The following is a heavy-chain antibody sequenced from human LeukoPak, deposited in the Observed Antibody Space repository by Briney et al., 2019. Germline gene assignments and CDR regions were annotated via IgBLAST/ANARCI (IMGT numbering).Heavy chain of an antibody. Sequence: GGSLRLSCAASGFTLSSYGMHWVRQAPGKGLEWVAVIWYDGSNKYYADSVKGRFTISRDNAKNSLYLQMNSLRDEDTAVYYCARGKAYSFDYWGQGTLVTVSS. CDR2: IWYDGSNK. J-gene: IGHJ4*02. V-gene: IGHV3-33*01. CDR1: GFTLSSYG. CDR3: ARGKAYSFDY.